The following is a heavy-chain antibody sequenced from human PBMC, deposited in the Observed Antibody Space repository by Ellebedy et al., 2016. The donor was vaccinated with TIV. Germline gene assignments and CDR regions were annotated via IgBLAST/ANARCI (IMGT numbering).Heavy chain of an antibody. J-gene: IGHJ4*02. CDR3: AAESYGDYVGYFDY. D-gene: IGHD4-17*01. CDR2: IVVGSGNT. CDR1: GFTFTNSA. V-gene: IGHV1-58*01. Sequence: SVKVSXKASGFTFTNSAVQWVRQARGQRLEWIGWIVVGSGNTNYAQKFQERVTITRDMSTTTAYMELSSLRSEDTAVYYCAAESYGDYVGYFDYWGQGILVTVSS.